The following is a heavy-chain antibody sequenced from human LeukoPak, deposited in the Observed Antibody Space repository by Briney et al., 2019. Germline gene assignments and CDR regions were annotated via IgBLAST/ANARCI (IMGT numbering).Heavy chain of an antibody. J-gene: IGHJ5*02. CDR3: ARGPASYDFWSGYRNWFDP. V-gene: IGHV4-39*07. D-gene: IGHD3-3*01. CDR2: INHSGST. CDR1: GGSISSSSHY. Sequence: SETLSLTCTVSGGSISSSSHYWGWIRQPPGKGLEWIGEINHSGSTNYNPSLKSRVTISVDTSKNHFSLKLSSVTAADTAVYYCARGPASYDFWSGYRNWFDPWGQGTLVTVSS.